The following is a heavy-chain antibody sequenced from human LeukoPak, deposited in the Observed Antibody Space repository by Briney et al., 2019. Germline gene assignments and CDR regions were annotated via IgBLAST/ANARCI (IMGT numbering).Heavy chain of an antibody. Sequence: GGSLRLSCAASGITFSTHAMSWVRQAPGKGLAWFSAISGSGGDTYYADSVKGRFTISRDNSKNVLYLQMDSLRAEDTAVYYCAKEWSVSNLRYFDCWGQGTLVTVSS. D-gene: IGHD5/OR15-5a*01. CDR2: ISGSGGDT. J-gene: IGHJ4*02. CDR3: AKEWSVSNLRYFDC. V-gene: IGHV3-23*01. CDR1: GITFSTHA.